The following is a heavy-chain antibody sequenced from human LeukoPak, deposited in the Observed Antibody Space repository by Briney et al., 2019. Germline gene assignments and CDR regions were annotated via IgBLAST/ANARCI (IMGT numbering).Heavy chain of an antibody. Sequence: GGSLRLSCAASGFTFSSYSMNWVPQAPGKGLEGVSSISSSSSYIYYADSVKGRFTISRDNAKNSLYLQMNSLRAEDTAVYYCARDSVVATIVDWFDPWGQGTLVTVSS. J-gene: IGHJ5*02. V-gene: IGHV3-21*01. CDR1: GFTFSSYS. D-gene: IGHD5-12*01. CDR3: ARDSVVATIVDWFDP. CDR2: ISSSSSYI.